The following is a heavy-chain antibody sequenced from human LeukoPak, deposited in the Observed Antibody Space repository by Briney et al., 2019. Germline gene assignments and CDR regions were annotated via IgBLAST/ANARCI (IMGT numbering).Heavy chain of an antibody. CDR3: AGEGIAVAGVDY. D-gene: IGHD6-19*01. Sequence: PGGSLRLSCAASGFTFSNYTMHWVRQAPGKGLEWVAVISLDGNNKYYADSVTGRFTISRDNSKNTLYLQMNSLRADDMAVYYCAGEGIAVAGVDYWGQGTLVTVSS. V-gene: IGHV3-30-3*01. J-gene: IGHJ4*02. CDR2: ISLDGNNK. CDR1: GFTFSNYT.